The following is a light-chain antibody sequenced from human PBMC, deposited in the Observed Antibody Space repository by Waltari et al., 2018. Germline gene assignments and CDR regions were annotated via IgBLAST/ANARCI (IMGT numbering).Light chain of an antibody. Sequence: DIQMTQSSSTLSASVGDRVTITCRASQSISSWLAWYQQKPGKAPKCLIYKAFSLESGVPSRCSGSGSGTEFTLTISSLQPDDFATYYCQQYNSYSRAFGGGTKVEIK. CDR3: QQYNSYSRA. CDR2: KAF. CDR1: QSISSW. V-gene: IGKV1-5*03. J-gene: IGKJ4*01.